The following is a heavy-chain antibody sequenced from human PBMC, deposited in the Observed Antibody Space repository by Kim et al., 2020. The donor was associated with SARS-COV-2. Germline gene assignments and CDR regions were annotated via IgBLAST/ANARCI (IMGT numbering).Heavy chain of an antibody. CDR1: GFTFTTYW. V-gene: IGHV3-74*01. J-gene: IGHJ1*01. D-gene: IGHD7-27*01. Sequence: GGSLRLSCAASGFTFTTYWMHWVRQAPGKGLVWVSRISPDGKNTYYADSVKGRFTISRDNAENTLFLQMNSLRAEDSAVYYCFTTESGHWGYFQHWGQGTLVTVSS. CDR2: ISPDGKNT. CDR3: FTTESGHWGYFQH.